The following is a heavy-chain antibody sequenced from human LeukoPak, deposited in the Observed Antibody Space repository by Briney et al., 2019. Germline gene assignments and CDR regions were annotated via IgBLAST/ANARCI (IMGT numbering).Heavy chain of an antibody. D-gene: IGHD3-10*01. CDR2: IKQDGGDK. CDR3: AELASCGSGCAFDT. J-gene: IGHJ3*02. Sequence: GGSLRLTCTASGYTFSSCWMSWVRQAPREGREWVANIKQDGGDKYYVDSVKGRFTISGDTAKNPLYLQMNTVSAADTAVYYCAELASCGSGCAFDTWGQGTMVTVSS. CDR1: GYTFSSCW. V-gene: IGHV3-7*03.